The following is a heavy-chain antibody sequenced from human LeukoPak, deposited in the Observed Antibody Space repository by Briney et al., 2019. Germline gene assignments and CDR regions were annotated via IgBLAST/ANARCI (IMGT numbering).Heavy chain of an antibody. J-gene: IGHJ4*02. D-gene: IGHD3-10*01. CDR2: ISSSGSTI. CDR3: ARVQNSWELHPPDY. CDR1: GFTFSDYY. V-gene: IGHV3-11*04. Sequence: GGSLRLSCAASGFTFSDYYMSWIRQAPGKGLEWVSYISSSGSTIYYADSVKGRFTISRDNAKNSLYLQMNSLRAEDTAVYYCARVQNSWELHPPDYWGQGTLVTVSS.